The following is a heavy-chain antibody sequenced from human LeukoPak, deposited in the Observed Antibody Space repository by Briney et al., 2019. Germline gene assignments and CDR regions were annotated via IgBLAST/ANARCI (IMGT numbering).Heavy chain of an antibody. CDR2: IKEDGSEK. Sequence: GGSLRLSCAASGFTFSSYWMSWVRQAPGKGLEWVANIKEDGSEKFYVDSVKGRFTISRDNAKNSLYLQVNSLRAEDTAVYYCARVSYCSSTSCYDYWGQGTLVTVSS. CDR3: ARVSYCSSTSCYDY. CDR1: GFTFSSYW. D-gene: IGHD2-2*01. J-gene: IGHJ4*02. V-gene: IGHV3-7*04.